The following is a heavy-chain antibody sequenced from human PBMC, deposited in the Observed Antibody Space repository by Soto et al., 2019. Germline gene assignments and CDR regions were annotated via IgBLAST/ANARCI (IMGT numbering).Heavy chain of an antibody. V-gene: IGHV3-9*01. J-gene: IGHJ3*02. CDR3: PKGVSIADAFDI. CDR2: ISWNSGSI. CDR1: GFTFDDYA. Sequence: EVQLVESGGGLVQPGRSLRLSCAASGFTFDDYAMHWVRQAPGKGLEWVSGISWNSGSIGYADSVKGRFTISRDNAKNSLYLQMNSLRAEDTALYYCPKGVSIADAFDIWGQGTMVTVSS.